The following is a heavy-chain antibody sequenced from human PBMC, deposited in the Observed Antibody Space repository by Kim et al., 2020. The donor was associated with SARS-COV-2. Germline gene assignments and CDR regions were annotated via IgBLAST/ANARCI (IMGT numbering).Heavy chain of an antibody. CDR2: ISYDGSNK. CDR1: GFTFSSYA. V-gene: IGHV3-30-3*01. CDR3: ARDRHSSSWSDSFDI. J-gene: IGHJ3*02. D-gene: IGHD6-13*01. Sequence: GGSLRLSCAASGFTFSSYAMHWVRQAPGKGLEWVAVISYDGSNKYYADSVKGRFTISRDNAKNTLYLQVNSLRAEDTAVYYCARDRHSSSWSDSFDIWGQGTTVTVSS.